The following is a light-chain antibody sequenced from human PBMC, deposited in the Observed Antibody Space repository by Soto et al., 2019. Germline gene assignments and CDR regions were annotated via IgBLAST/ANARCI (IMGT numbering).Light chain of an antibody. J-gene: IGKJ4*01. CDR3: QQYGSSPLS. CDR2: GAS. V-gene: IGKV3-20*01. CDR1: QTFSSSY. Sequence: SQSPGTLSVSLGERVTLSCRASQTFSSSYLAWYQHKPGQAPRLLIYGASTRATGVPDRFSGSGSGTDFTLTISRLEPEDFAVYYCQQYGSSPLSFGGGTKVDIK.